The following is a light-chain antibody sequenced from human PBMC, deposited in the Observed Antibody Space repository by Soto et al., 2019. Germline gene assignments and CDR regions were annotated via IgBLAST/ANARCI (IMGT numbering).Light chain of an antibody. J-gene: IGKJ4*01. CDR1: QSISNY. CDR3: QQSFSTPQT. Sequence: DIPMTQSPSSLSASLGDRVTITCRASQSISNYLNWYQQKPGKAPKLLIHTTSSLQSGVPSRFSASGTGTDFTLTISSLQPEDFATYYCQQSFSTPQTFGGGTKVEI. CDR2: TTS. V-gene: IGKV1-39*01.